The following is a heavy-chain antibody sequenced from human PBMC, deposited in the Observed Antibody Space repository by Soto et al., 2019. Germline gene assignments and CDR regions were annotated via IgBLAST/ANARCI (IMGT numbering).Heavy chain of an antibody. J-gene: IGHJ1*01. D-gene: IGHD3-22*01. V-gene: IGHV1-69*13. CDR1: GGTFSSYA. CDR2: IIPIFGTA. Sequence: SVKVSCKASGGTFSSYAISWVRQAPGQGLEWMGGIIPIFGTANYAQKFQGRVTITADESTSTAYMELSSLRSEDTAVYYCASTDSSGYNFQHWGQGTLVTVSS. CDR3: ASTDSSGYNFQH.